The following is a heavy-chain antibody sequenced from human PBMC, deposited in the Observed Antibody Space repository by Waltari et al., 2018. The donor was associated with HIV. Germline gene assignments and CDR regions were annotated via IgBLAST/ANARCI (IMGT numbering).Heavy chain of an antibody. D-gene: IGHD6-19*01. V-gene: IGHV3-23*01. Sequence: SWVRQAPGKGLEWVSAISGSGGSTYYAESVKGRFTISRDNSKNSLYLHMNSLRAEDTAVYYCAKDRPGQWLLKRGNWFDPWGQGTLVTVSS. CDR2: ISGSGGST. CDR3: AKDRPGQWLLKRGNWFDP. J-gene: IGHJ5*02.